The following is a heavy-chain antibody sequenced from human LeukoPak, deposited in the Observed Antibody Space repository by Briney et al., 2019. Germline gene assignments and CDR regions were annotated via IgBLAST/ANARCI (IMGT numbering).Heavy chain of an antibody. CDR2: VNLQGST. J-gene: IGHJ4*02. CDR3: AREGGPYRPLDY. Sequence: SETLSLTCAVSVGSISSGNWWSWVRQPPGKGLEWIGEVNLQGSTNYNPSLMGRVAISVDMSENHISLQLTSVTAADTAVYYCAREGGPYRPLDYSGQGTLVTVSS. V-gene: IGHV4-4*02. CDR1: VGSISSGNW.